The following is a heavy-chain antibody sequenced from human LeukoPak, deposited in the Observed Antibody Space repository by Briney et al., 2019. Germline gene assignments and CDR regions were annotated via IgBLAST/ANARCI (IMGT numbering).Heavy chain of an antibody. CDR3: VIDDAGDGDDIGIFYH. J-gene: IGHJ4*02. D-gene: IGHD3-9*01. Sequence: GGSLRLSCAASGFTLSRHWMSWVRQAPGKRPEGVANINQDGSETYSVDSVKGRFTVSRDNAKKSLYLQMNNLRVEDTAFYYCVIDDAGDGDDIGIFYHWGQGTLVTVSS. V-gene: IGHV3-7*03. CDR1: GFTLSRHW. CDR2: INQDGSET.